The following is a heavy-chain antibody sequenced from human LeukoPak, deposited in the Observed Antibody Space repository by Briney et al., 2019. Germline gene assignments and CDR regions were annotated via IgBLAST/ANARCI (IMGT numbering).Heavy chain of an antibody. CDR1: GFTFSSYA. V-gene: IGHV3-23*01. J-gene: IGHJ4*02. CDR3: AKDLHYDSSGYYYVRLHSGVDY. D-gene: IGHD3-22*01. Sequence: GGSLRLSCAASGFTFSSYAMSWVRQAPGKGLEWVSAISGSGGSTYYADSVKGRFTISRDNSKNTLYLQMNSLRAEDTAVYYCAKDLHYDSSGYYYVRLHSGVDYWGQGTLVTVSS. CDR2: ISGSGGST.